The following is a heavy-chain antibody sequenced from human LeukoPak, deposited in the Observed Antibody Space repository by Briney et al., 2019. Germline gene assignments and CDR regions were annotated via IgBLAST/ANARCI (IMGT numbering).Heavy chain of an antibody. Sequence: GGSLRLSCAASGFTFSDYYMSWIRQAPGKGREWVSYISSRSSYTKYADAVEGRLTISRDNAKNSLYLQMNSLRAEDTAVYYCARVLSSSWGAYYYYGMDVWGQGTTVTVSS. D-gene: IGHD6-13*01. CDR2: ISSRSSYT. J-gene: IGHJ6*02. CDR3: ARVLSSSWGAYYYYGMDV. V-gene: IGHV3-11*06. CDR1: GFTFSDYY.